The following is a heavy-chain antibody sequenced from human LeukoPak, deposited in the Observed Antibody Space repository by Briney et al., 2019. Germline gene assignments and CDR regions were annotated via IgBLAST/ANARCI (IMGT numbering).Heavy chain of an antibody. CDR3: ARSPWGREVFDI. CDR1: GYTFTGYY. D-gene: IGHD3-16*01. J-gene: IGHJ3*02. V-gene: IGHV1-2*02. CDR2: IDPNSGAT. Sequence: ASVKVSCKASGYTFTGYYIHWVRQAPGQGLEWMGWIDPNSGATNYPQKFQGRVTMTRDTSINTAYMEVSSLRSDDTAVYYCARSPWGREVFDIWGQGTMVTVSS.